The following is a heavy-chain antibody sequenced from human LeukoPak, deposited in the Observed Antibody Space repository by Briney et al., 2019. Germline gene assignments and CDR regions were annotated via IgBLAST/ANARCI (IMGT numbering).Heavy chain of an antibody. Sequence: QPGGSLRLSCAASGFTFSSYDIYWVRQAPGKGLEWVAFIRYDGSNKYYAYSVKGRFTISRDNSKNTVYLQMNSLRAEDTAVFYCARGGIQLRNYYFDYWGQGTLVTVSS. J-gene: IGHJ4*02. V-gene: IGHV3-30*02. D-gene: IGHD5-18*01. CDR2: IRYDGSNK. CDR1: GFTFSSYD. CDR3: ARGGIQLRNYYFDY.